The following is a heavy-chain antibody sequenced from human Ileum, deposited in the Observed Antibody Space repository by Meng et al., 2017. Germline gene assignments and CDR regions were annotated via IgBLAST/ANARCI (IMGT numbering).Heavy chain of an antibody. J-gene: IGHJ4*02. Sequence: QMQLVESGGGVVQPGRSLRLSCAASGFTFNTFGLHWVRQAPGKGLEWVSIITSDGSHKFYGDSVKGRFTISRDNSKNMLYLQMNSLRPEDTAVYYCAQKGDFDNWGQGTLVTVSS. CDR2: ITSDGSHK. V-gene: IGHV3-30*03. CDR1: GFTFNTFG. CDR3: AQKGDFDN.